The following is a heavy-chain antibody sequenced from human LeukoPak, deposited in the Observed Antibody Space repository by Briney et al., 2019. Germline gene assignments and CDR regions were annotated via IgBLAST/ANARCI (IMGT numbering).Heavy chain of an antibody. V-gene: IGHV3-7*02. Sequence: GGSLRLSCAASGFTFGSYWMSWVRQAPGKGLEWVANIKQDGSEKYYVDSVKGRFTISRDNAKNSLYLQMNSLRAEDTAVYYCASFIRQQLVHTDFDYWGQGTLVTVSS. CDR1: GFTFGSYW. CDR2: IKQDGSEK. CDR3: ASFIRQQLVHTDFDY. D-gene: IGHD6-13*01. J-gene: IGHJ4*02.